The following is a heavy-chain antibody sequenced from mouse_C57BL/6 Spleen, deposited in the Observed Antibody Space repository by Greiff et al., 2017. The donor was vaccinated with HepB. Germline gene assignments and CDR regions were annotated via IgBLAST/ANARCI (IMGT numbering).Heavy chain of an antibody. CDR1: GYTFTSYW. CDR2: IHPNSGST. V-gene: IGHV1-64*01. CDR3: ARREYYYYAMDY. Sequence: VQLQQSGAELVKPGASVKLSCKASGYTFTSYWMHWVKQRPGQGLEWIGMIHPNSGSTNYNEKFKSKATLTVDKSSSTAYMQLSSLTSEDSAVYYCARREYYYYAMDYWGQGTSVTVSS. D-gene: IGHD2-10*02. J-gene: IGHJ4*01.